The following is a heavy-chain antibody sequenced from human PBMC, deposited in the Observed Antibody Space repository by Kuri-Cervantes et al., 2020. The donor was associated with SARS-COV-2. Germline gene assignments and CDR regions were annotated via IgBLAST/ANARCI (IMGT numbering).Heavy chain of an antibody. V-gene: IGHV5-51*01. CDR3: ARGCPRGLGGQLSLWFDP. CDR1: GYSFTSYW. D-gene: IGHD3/OR15-3a*01. J-gene: IGHJ5*02. Sequence: GESLKISCKGSGYSFTSYWIGWVRQMPGKGLGWMGIIYPGDSDTRYSPSFQGQVTISADKSISTAYLQWSSLKASDTAMYYCARGCPRGLGGQLSLWFDPWGQGTLVTVSS. CDR2: IYPGDSDT.